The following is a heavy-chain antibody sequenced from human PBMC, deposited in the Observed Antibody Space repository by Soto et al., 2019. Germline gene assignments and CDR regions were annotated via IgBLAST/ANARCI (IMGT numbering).Heavy chain of an antibody. Sequence: QVLLQQSGPGLVKPSQTLSLTCAISGDSVSSNNAAWNWIRQSPSRGLEWLGRTFYRSKWHNDYALSVKSRITINPDTSKNQFSRQLKSVTPEDTAVYYCAGQKQWLDSWGQGTLVTVSS. CDR1: GDSVSSNNAA. V-gene: IGHV6-1*01. D-gene: IGHD6-19*01. J-gene: IGHJ5*02. CDR3: AGQKQWLDS. CDR2: TFYRSKWHN.